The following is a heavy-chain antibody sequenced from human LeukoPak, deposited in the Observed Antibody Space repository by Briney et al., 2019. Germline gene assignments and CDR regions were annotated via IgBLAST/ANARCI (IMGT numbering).Heavy chain of an antibody. V-gene: IGHV3-23*01. D-gene: IGHD3-22*01. CDR3: AKDSVRHYDSSGYYDY. J-gene: IGHJ4*02. CDR2: ISGSGGST. CDR1: GFTFTSYA. Sequence: GGSLRLSCAASGFTFTSYAMSWVRQAPGKGLEWVSVISGSGGSTYYADSVKGRFTISRDNSKNTLYLQMNSLRAEDTAVYCCAKDSVRHYDSSGYYDYWGQGTLVTVSS.